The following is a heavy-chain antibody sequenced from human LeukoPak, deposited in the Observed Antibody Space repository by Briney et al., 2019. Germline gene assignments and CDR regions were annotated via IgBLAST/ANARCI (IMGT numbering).Heavy chain of an antibody. J-gene: IGHJ4*02. Sequence: SETLSLTCTVSGGSISSYYWTWIRQPAGKGLEWIGRIYTSGSTNYNPSLNGRVTMSVDTSKNQFSLKLSSVTAADTAVYYCARGLYSGSYGRGYYFDYWGQGTLVTVSS. V-gene: IGHV4-4*07. CDR2: IYTSGST. CDR3: ARGLYSGSYGRGYYFDY. D-gene: IGHD1-26*01. CDR1: GGSISSYY.